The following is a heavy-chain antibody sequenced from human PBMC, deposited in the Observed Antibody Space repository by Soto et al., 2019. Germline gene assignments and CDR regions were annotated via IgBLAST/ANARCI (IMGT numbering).Heavy chain of an antibody. CDR2: ILNDGSNR. Sequence: QVQLVESGGGVVQPGRSLRLSCAASGFTFSNYGMHWVRQAPGKGLEWVAVILNDGSNRYHADSVKDRFTISRDNSKNMLYLQMNSLRAEDTAVYYCASDDEYSGNGMDVWGQGTTVTVSP. CDR1: GFTFSNYG. D-gene: IGHD3-10*01. V-gene: IGHV3-33*01. CDR3: ASDDEYSGNGMDV. J-gene: IGHJ6*01.